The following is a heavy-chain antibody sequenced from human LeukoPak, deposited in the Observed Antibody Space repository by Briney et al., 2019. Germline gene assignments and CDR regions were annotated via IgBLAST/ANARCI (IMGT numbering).Heavy chain of an antibody. CDR1: GGSFSGYY. D-gene: IGHD5-12*01. V-gene: IGHV4-34*01. Sequence: SETLSLTCAVYGGSFSGYYWSRIRQPPGKGLEWIGEINHSGSTNYNPSLKSRVTISVDTSKNQFSLKLSSVTAADTAVYYCASGYDYGVVDYWGQGTLVTVSS. CDR3: ASGYDYGVVDY. J-gene: IGHJ4*02. CDR2: INHSGST.